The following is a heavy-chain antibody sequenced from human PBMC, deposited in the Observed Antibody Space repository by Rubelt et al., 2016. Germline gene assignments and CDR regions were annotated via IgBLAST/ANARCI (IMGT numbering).Heavy chain of an antibody. J-gene: IGHJ4*02. Sequence: EVQLLESGGDLVQPGGSLRLSCATSGFTFSTYEMNWVRQAPGKGLEWVSYISNGGSTIYYADSVKGRFTISRDNTKNSLYLQMNNLSAEDTAVYYCAGGRNGALWGQGTLVIVSS. CDR1: GFTFSTYE. D-gene: IGHD2-8*01. V-gene: IGHV3-48*03. CDR2: ISNGGSTI. CDR3: AGGRNGAL.